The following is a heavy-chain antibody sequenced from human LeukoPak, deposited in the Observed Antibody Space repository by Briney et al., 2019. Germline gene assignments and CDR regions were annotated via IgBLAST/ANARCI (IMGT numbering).Heavy chain of an antibody. V-gene: IGHV3-53*01. D-gene: IGHD3-22*01. CDR2: INSDGNST. J-gene: IGHJ4*02. CDR1: GFTVSSNY. Sequence: GGSLRLSCAASGFTVSSNYMSWVRQAPGKGLEWVSRINSDGNSTTYAGSVKGRFTISRDTSKNTLYLQMNSLRAEDTAVYYCARDDFYDGSFDYWGQGTLVTASS. CDR3: ARDDFYDGSFDY.